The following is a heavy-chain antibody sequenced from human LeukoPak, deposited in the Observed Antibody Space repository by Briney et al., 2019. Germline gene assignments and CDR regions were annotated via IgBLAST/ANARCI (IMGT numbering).Heavy chain of an antibody. J-gene: IGHJ4*02. CDR3: GRLLRSGPGYDPPGY. CDR1: GYTVTGYY. D-gene: IGHD5-12*01. V-gene: IGHV1-2*02. Sequence: ASVRVSCNASGYTVTGYYIHWVRRAPGQRLEWMGWINPDSGGTAYAQNFRGRVAMTRDTSISTVYMELNSLGSDDSAMYFCGRLLRSGPGYDPPGYWGQGTLLTVSS. CDR2: INPDSGGT.